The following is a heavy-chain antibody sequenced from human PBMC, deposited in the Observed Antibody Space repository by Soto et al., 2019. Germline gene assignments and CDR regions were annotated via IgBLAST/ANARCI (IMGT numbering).Heavy chain of an antibody. D-gene: IGHD3-16*02. V-gene: IGHV4-39*01. J-gene: IGHJ4*02. CDR1: GGSISSSSYY. CDR2: IYYSGST. CDR3: ARLRRIRLGELSSKYYFDY. Sequence: XETLSLTCTVSGGSISSSSYYWGWIRQPPGKGLEWIGSIYYSGSTYYNPSLKSRVTISVDTSKNQFSLKLSSVTAADTAVYYCARLRRIRLGELSSKYYFDYWGQGTLVTVSS.